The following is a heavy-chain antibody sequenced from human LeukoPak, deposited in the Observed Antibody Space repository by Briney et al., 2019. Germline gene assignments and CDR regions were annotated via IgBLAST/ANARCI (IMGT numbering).Heavy chain of an antibody. CDR1: GFTFSSYS. D-gene: IGHD1-26*01. CDR2: ISSSSSTI. J-gene: IGHJ3*02. CDR3: ARGREAFDI. Sequence: GGSLRLSCAASGFTFSSYSMNWVRQAPGKGLEWVSYISSSSSTIYYADSVKGRFTISRDNAKNSLYLRMNSLRDEDTAVYYCARGREAFDIWGQGTMVTVSS. V-gene: IGHV3-48*02.